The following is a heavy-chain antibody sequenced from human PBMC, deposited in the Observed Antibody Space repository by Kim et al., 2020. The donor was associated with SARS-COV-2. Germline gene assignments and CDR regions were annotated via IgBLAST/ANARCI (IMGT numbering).Heavy chain of an antibody. Sequence: NPSLQSRVIISGDESKNQFSLKLSSVPAADTAVYFCARAEVAARFGMDVWGQGTTATVSS. J-gene: IGHJ6*02. V-gene: IGHV4-4*01. D-gene: IGHD6-6*01. CDR3: ARAEVAARFGMDV.